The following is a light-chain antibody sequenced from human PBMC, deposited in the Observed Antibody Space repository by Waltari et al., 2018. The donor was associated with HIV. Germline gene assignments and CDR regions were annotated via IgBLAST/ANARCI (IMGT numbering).Light chain of an antibody. CDR2: DVS. J-gene: IGKJ4*01. CDR3: QHRVSWPAT. Sequence: EIVLTQSPGTLSLSPGERAPLSCRASQSVNTYLGWYQQKPGQPPRLLIYDVSKRATGIPARFSGSGSGTDFSLTISNLKPEDSAVYYCQHRVSWPATFGGGTKVQIK. CDR1: QSVNTY. V-gene: IGKV3-11*01.